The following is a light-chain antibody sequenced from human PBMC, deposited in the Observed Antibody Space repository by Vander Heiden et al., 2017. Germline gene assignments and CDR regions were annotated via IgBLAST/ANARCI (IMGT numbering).Light chain of an antibody. V-gene: IGKV1-39*01. CDR1: QSIANY. J-gene: IGKJ4*01. CDR2: TVS. Sequence: DIQMTQSPSSLSASVGDRVTITCRASQSIANYLNWYQQKPGKAPKLLIHTVSTLHSGVPSRFSGSGSGTDFSLTISSLKPEDFATYYCQQSHSNPPTCGGGTKVEI. CDR3: QQSHSNPPT.